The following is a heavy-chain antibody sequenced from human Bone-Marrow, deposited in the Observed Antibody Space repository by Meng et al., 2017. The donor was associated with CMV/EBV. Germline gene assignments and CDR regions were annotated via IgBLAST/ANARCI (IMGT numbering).Heavy chain of an antibody. CDR1: GFTFSNYG. J-gene: IGHJ4*02. V-gene: IGHV3-21*01. CDR2: ISGGSRSI. CDR3: ARESVS. D-gene: IGHD2-8*01. Sequence: GGSLRLSCAASGFTFSNYGMNWVRQAPGKGLEWVSSISGGSRSIYYADSVKGRFTISRDNAKNSLYLRMTSLRAEDTAVYYCARESVSWGQGTLVTVSS.